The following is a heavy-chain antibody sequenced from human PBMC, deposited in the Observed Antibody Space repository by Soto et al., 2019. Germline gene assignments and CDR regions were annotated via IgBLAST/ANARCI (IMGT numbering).Heavy chain of an antibody. CDR3: ATYGPLEVRGVIDYDY. CDR1: GGSISSSSYY. D-gene: IGHD3-10*01. Sequence: PSETLSLTCTVPGGSISSSSYYWGWIRQPPGKGLEWIGSIYYSGSTYYNPSLKSRVTISVDTSKNQFSLKLSSVTAADTAVYYCATYGPLEVRGVIDYDYWGQGTLVTFSS. V-gene: IGHV4-39*01. CDR2: IYYSGST. J-gene: IGHJ4*02.